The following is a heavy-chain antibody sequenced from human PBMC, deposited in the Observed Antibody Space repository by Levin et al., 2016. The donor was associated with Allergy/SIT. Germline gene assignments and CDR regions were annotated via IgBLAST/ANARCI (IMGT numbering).Heavy chain of an antibody. V-gene: IGHV4-38-2*01. CDR3: ARSGYSGYDWGY. J-gene: IGHJ4*02. D-gene: IGHD5-12*01. Sequence: RQAPGKGLEWIGSIYHSGSTYYNPSLKSRVTISVDTSKNQFSLKLSSVTAADTAVYYCARSGYSGYDWGYWGQGTLVTVSS. CDR2: IYHSGST.